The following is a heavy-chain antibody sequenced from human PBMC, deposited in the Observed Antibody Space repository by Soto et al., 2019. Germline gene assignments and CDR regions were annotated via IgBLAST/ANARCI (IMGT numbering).Heavy chain of an antibody. J-gene: IGHJ3*01. V-gene: IGHV3-48*01. CDR2: IISSGNTI. CDR3: ARESGDGGDCSGGSCYPDFALDV. D-gene: IGHD2-15*01. CDR1: QFIFSNYS. Sequence: GGSLRLSCAASQFIFSNYSMNWVRQAPGKGLEWIAYIISSGNTIYYAASVKGRFTISRDNGKNSLYLQMNSLRAEDTAVYYCARESGDGGDCSGGSCYPDFALDVWGQGTMVTVSS.